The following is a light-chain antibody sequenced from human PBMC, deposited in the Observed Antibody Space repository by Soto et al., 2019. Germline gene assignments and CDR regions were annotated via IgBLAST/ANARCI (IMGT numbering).Light chain of an antibody. J-gene: IGKJ3*01. CDR1: QSLLHINGNNY. Sequence: DIVMTQSPLSLPVTPGEPASISCRSSQSLLHINGNNYLDWYLQKPGQSPQLLIYLGYNRASGVPDRFSGSGSGTDFTLKISRVEAEDVGVYYCMQALQTPRTFGPGTKVDIK. CDR2: LGY. CDR3: MQALQTPRT. V-gene: IGKV2-28*01.